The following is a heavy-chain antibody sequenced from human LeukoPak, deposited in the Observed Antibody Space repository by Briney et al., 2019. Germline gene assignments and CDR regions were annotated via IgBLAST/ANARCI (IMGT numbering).Heavy chain of an antibody. CDR3: ARGPFRDSSSWYYFDY. CDR2: VFYIGST. J-gene: IGHJ4*02. D-gene: IGHD6-13*01. CDR1: GGSISSYY. V-gene: IGHV4-59*01. Sequence: SETLSLTCTVSGGSISSYYWSWIRQPPGKGLEWIGYVFYIGSTNYNPSLKSRATLSVDTSKNQFSLNLRSVTAADTAVYYCARGPFRDSSSWYYFDYWGQGTLVTVSS.